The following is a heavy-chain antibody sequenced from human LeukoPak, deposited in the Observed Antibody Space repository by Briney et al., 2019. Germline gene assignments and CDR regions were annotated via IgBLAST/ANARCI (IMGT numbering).Heavy chain of an antibody. J-gene: IGHJ6*02. D-gene: IGHD2/OR15-2a*01. Sequence: ASVKVSCKASGGTFSSYAISWVRQAPGQGLEWMGRIIPILGIENYAQKFQGRVTITADKSTSTAYMELSSLRSEDTAVYYCARAGCNGPYGMDVWGQGTTVTVSS. CDR2: IIPILGIE. V-gene: IGHV1-69*04. CDR3: ARAGCNGPYGMDV. CDR1: GGTFSSYA.